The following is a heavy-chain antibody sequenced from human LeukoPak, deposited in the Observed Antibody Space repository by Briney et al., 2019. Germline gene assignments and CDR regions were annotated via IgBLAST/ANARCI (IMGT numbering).Heavy chain of an antibody. J-gene: IGHJ1*01. V-gene: IGHV1-69*13. CDR3: AKDQFSSGFEYFQH. Sequence: SVKVSCKASGGTFSSYAISWVRQAPGQGLEWMGGIIPIFGTANYAQKFQGRVTITADESTSTAYMGLSSLRSEDTAVYYCAKDQFSSGFEYFQHWGQGTLVTVSS. D-gene: IGHD6-19*01. CDR2: IIPIFGTA. CDR1: GGTFSSYA.